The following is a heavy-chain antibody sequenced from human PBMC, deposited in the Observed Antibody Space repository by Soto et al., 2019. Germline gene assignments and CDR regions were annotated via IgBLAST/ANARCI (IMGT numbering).Heavy chain of an antibody. CDR3: ARGSDDSSWYADYYFDY. CDR2: INHSGST. D-gene: IGHD6-13*01. CDR1: GGSFSGYY. Sequence: SETLSLTCAVYGGSFSGYYWSWIRQPPGKGLEWIGEINHSGSTNYNPSLKSRVTIAVETSKNQFSLKLSSVTAADTAVYYCARGSDDSSWYADYYFDYWGQGTLVTVSS. J-gene: IGHJ4*02. V-gene: IGHV4-34*01.